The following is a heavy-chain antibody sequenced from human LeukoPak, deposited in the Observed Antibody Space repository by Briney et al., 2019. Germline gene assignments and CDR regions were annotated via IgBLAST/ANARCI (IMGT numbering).Heavy chain of an antibody. CDR2: IKQDGREK. V-gene: IGHV3-7*01. CDR1: GFTFSSYW. CDR3: ARGSRGSIYGNFDY. D-gene: IGHD5-18*01. Sequence: PGGSLRLSFAASGFTFSSYWMSWVRQAPGKGLEWVANIKQDGREKYYVDSVKGRFTISRDNTKNTLYLQMSSPRAEEMAVYYCARGSRGSIYGNFDYWGLGTLVTVSS. J-gene: IGHJ4*02.